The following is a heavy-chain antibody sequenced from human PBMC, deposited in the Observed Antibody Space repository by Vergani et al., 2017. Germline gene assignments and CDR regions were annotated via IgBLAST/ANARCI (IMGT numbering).Heavy chain of an antibody. CDR3: ARDYGSGSYYTFPGYYGMDV. CDR1: GFTFSSYG. Sequence: VQLVESGGGVVQPGRSLRLSCAASGFTFSSYGMHWVRQAPGKGLEWVAVIWYDGSNKYYADSVKGRFTISRDNSKNTLYLQMNSLRAEDTAVYYCARDYGSGSYYTFPGYYGMDVWGQGTTVTVSS. CDR2: IWYDGSNK. J-gene: IGHJ6*02. D-gene: IGHD3-10*01. V-gene: IGHV3-33*01.